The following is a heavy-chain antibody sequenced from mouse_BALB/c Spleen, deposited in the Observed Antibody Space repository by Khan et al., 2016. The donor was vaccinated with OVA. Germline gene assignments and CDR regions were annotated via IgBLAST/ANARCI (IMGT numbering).Heavy chain of an antibody. V-gene: IGHV1-20*02. CDR2: INPHIGET. CDR3: TRIYRSDFDY. J-gene: IGHJ2*01. Sequence: VQLQQSGPELVRPGASVKISCTASGYSFTGYFMNWVMQSHGKSLEWIGRINPHIGETFYNQRFKDQATLTVDESSSTAHRELRSLASEDSAVYYCTRIYRSDFDYWGQGTTLTVSS. CDR1: GYSFTGYF. D-gene: IGHD1-1*01.